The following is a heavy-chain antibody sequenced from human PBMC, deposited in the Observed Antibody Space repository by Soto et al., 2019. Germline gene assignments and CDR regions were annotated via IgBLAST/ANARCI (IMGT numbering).Heavy chain of an antibody. Sequence: SETLSLTCTVSGGSISSGGYYWSWIRQHPGKGLEWIGYIYYSGSTYYNPSLKSRVTISVDTSKNQFSLKLSSVTAADTAVYYCARVHKHPSTSWETYYFDYWGQGTLVTVSS. CDR1: GGSISSGGYY. V-gene: IGHV4-31*03. CDR2: IYYSGST. J-gene: IGHJ4*02. D-gene: IGHD2-2*01. CDR3: ARVHKHPSTSWETYYFDY.